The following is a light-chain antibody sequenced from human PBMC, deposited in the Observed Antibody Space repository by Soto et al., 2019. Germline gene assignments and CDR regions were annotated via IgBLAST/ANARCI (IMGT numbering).Light chain of an antibody. CDR1: QSVSSY. Sequence: EIVLTQSPATLSLSPGEIATISCRASQSVSSYLAWYQHKPGQAPRLPIYDASNRATGSPDRFSGSGSGTDFTLTISSLEPADFAVYYCQQRSNWPPITFGQGTRLEI. CDR2: DAS. V-gene: IGKV3-11*01. J-gene: IGKJ5*01. CDR3: QQRSNWPPIT.